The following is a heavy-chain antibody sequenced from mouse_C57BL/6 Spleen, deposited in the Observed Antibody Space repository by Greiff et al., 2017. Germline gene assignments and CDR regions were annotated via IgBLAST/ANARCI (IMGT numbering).Heavy chain of an antibody. CDR3: AREETAQAFAY. CDR1: GYAFSSSW. Sequence: VQLQESGPELVKPGASVKISCKASGYAFSSSWMNWVKQRPGKGLEWIGRIYPGDGDTNYNGKFKGKATLTADKSSSTAYMQLSSLTSEDSAVYFCAREETAQAFAYWGQGTLVTVSA. V-gene: IGHV1-82*01. J-gene: IGHJ3*01. CDR2: IYPGDGDT. D-gene: IGHD3-2*02.